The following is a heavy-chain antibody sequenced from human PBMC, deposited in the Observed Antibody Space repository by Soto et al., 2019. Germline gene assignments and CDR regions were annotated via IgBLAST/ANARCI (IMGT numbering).Heavy chain of an antibody. D-gene: IGHD4-17*01. CDR3: ARVYDYGDYRRS. V-gene: IGHV3-48*01. Sequence: GGSLRLSCAASGFTFSSYSMNWVRQAPGKGLEWVSYISSSSSTIYYADSVKGRFTISRENAKNSLYLQMNSLGAEETAVYYCARVYDYGDYRRSWGQGTLVTVSS. J-gene: IGHJ4*02. CDR2: ISSSSSTI. CDR1: GFTFSSYS.